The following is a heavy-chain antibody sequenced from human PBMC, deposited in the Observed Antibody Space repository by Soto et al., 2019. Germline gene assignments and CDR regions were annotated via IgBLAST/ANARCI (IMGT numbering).Heavy chain of an antibody. CDR3: ARADYGGKGGLRGTYFDY. J-gene: IGHJ4*02. Sequence: PSETLSLTCTVSGDSISGDSYCWSWIRQHPGRGLEWIGDIYYTGITYYNPALKSRISISVDTSKNQFSLNLNSVTAADTAVYFCARADYGGKGGLRGTYFDYWGQGTLVTVSS. CDR2: IYYTGIT. D-gene: IGHD4-17*01. V-gene: IGHV4-31*03. CDR1: GDSISGDSYC.